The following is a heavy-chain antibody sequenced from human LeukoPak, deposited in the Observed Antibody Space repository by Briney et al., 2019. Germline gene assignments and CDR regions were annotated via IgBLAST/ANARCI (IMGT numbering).Heavy chain of an antibody. CDR1: GFTFSSFA. V-gene: IGHV3-23*01. CDR2: IFGSGSTI. CDR3: AKGVRGQLGDY. D-gene: IGHD6-13*01. J-gene: IGHJ4*02. Sequence: GSLRLSCAASGFTFSSFAMYWVRRAPGKGLEWISGIFGSGSTIYYADSVKGRFTISRDNSKNTVFLQMNSLRAEDTAVYYCAKGVRGQLGDYWGQGTLVTVSS.